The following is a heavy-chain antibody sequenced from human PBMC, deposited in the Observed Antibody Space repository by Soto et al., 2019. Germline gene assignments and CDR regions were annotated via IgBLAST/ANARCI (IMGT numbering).Heavy chain of an antibody. CDR3: ERGRVVATGGDAFYI. CDR2: FIPIVGTA. V-gene: IGHV1-69*01. D-gene: IGHD5-12*01. CDR1: GGTFSSYA. Sequence: QVQLVQSGAEVKKPGSSVKVSCKASGGTFSSYAISWVRQAPGQGLEWMGGFIPIVGTANYAQKIQGRVTITADESTSIAYMEMRSLRSEDKGVYYSERGRVVATGGDAFYIWGQGTMVTVSS. J-gene: IGHJ3*02.